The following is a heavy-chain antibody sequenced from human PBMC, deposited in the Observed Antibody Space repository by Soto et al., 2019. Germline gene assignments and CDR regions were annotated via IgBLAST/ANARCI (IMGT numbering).Heavy chain of an antibody. D-gene: IGHD3-10*01. CDR2: INPMSGST. CDR1: GYTFTNYY. J-gene: IGHJ4*02. V-gene: IGHV1-46*01. CDR3: ARDLLAGDF. Sequence: QVQLVQSGAEVKKPGASVKVSCRASGYTFTNYYIHWVRQAPGQGLEWMAIINPMSGSTNYAQNFQGRVTLTMDTSTTTVYMDLSILRFEDTAVYFCARDLLAGDFWGQGTLVTVSS.